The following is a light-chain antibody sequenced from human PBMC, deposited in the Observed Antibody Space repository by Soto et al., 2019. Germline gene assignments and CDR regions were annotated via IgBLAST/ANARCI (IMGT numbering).Light chain of an antibody. CDR2: DVS. CDR3: SSYTSSSTYV. V-gene: IGLV2-14*01. CDR1: SSDVGGYND. J-gene: IGLJ1*01. Sequence: QSALTQPASVSGSPGQSITISCTGTSSDVGGYNDVSWYQQHQGKAPKLMIYDVSNRPSGVSNRFSGSKSGNTASLTISGLQAEDEADYYCSSYTSSSTYVFGTGTKLTVL.